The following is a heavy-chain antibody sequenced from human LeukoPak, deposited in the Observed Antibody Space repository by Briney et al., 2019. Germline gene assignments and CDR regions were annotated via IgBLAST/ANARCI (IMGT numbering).Heavy chain of an antibody. V-gene: IGHV4-34*01. Sequence: TSETLSLTCAVYGGSFSGYYWSWIRQPPGKGLEWIGEINHSGSTNYNPSLKSRVTISVDTSKNQFSLKLSSVTAADTAVYYCARGGGGAVPPDYRGQGTLVTVSS. CDR3: ARGGGGAVPPDY. J-gene: IGHJ4*02. CDR2: INHSGST. D-gene: IGHD6-19*01. CDR1: GGSFSGYY.